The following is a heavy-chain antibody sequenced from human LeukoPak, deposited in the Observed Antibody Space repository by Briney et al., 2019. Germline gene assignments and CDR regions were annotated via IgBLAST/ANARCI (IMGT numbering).Heavy chain of an antibody. CDR1: GFTFSSYA. Sequence: GGSLRLSCAASGFTFSSYAMSWVRQAPGKGLEWVSAISGSGGSTYYADSVKGRFTISRDNSKNTLYLQMNSLRAEDTAVYYCAKEVMDYDILNGRGIDYWGQGTLVTVSS. J-gene: IGHJ4*02. V-gene: IGHV3-23*01. CDR3: AKEVMDYDILNGRGIDY. CDR2: ISGSGGST. D-gene: IGHD3-9*01.